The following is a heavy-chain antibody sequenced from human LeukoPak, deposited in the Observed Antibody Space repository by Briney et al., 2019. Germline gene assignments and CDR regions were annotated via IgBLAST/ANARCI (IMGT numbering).Heavy chain of an antibody. D-gene: IGHD2-2*01. CDR3: ARGPFCSSTSCYPTGGMDV. CDR1: GGSFSGYF. Sequence: SETLSLTCAVYGGSFSGYFWSWLRKPPGQGLEWIGEINHSGSTNYNPSLKSRVTISVDRSKNQFSLKLSSVTAADTAVYYCARGPFCSSTSCYPTGGMDVWGQGTTVTVSS. CDR2: INHSGST. J-gene: IGHJ6*02. V-gene: IGHV4-34*01.